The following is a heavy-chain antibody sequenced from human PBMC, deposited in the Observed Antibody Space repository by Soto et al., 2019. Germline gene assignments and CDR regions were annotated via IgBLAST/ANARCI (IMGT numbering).Heavy chain of an antibody. V-gene: IGHV4-59*01. J-gene: IGHJ6*03. Sequence: SETLSLTCTVSGGSISSYYWSWIRQPPGKGLEWIGYIYYSGSTNYNPSLKSRVTISVDTSKNQFSLKLSSVTAADTAVYYCARYYYYYYYMAVWGKGTTVTVSS. CDR1: GGSISSYY. CDR3: ARYYYYYYYMAV. CDR2: IYYSGST.